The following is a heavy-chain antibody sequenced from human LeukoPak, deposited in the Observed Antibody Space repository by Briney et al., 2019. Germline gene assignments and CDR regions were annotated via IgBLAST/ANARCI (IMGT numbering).Heavy chain of an antibody. Sequence: PSETLSLTCAVSGGSFSGYYWSWGRQAPGKGLEWVCRIKTGNEGGTSEYAATGKGRFTISRDYSTNTVHLHMNSLKTEDTGVYYCTKPDLLWVGEDVWGQGTTVTVSS. D-gene: IGHD2/OR15-2a*01. CDR2: IKTGNEGGTS. J-gene: IGHJ6*02. CDR3: TKPDLLWVGEDV. V-gene: IGHV3-15*01. CDR1: GGSFSGYY.